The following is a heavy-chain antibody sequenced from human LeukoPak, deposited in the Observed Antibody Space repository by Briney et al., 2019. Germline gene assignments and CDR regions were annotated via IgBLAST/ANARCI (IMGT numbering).Heavy chain of an antibody. J-gene: IGHJ4*02. CDR3: ARVALTTLDY. CDR2: ISAGSSTI. CDR1: GFTFSSYS. V-gene: IGHV3-48*01. D-gene: IGHD3-10*02. Sequence: QTGGSLRLSCAASGFTFSSYSMNWVRQAPGKGLEWVSYISAGSSTIYYADSVKGRFTISRDNAKNSLYLQMNSLRAEDTAVYYCARVALTTLDYWGQGTLVTVSS.